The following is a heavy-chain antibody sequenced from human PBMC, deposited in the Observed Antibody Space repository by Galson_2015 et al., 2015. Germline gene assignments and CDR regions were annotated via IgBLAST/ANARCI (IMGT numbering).Heavy chain of an antibody. V-gene: IGHV3-11*01. Sequence: SLRLSCAASGFTFSDSYMSWIRQASGKGPVCVSYISNSDSTMYYADTVKGRFIISRDNAKNSLYLQMNSLSAEDTAVYYCARARGAYAFDIWGQGTMVTVSS. CDR1: GFTFSDSY. CDR2: ISNSDSTM. J-gene: IGHJ3*02. CDR3: ARARGAYAFDI. D-gene: IGHD1-26*01.